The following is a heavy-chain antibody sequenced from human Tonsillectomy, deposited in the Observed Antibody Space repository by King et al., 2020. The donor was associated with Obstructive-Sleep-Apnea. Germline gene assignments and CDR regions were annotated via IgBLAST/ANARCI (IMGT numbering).Heavy chain of an antibody. V-gene: IGHV3-7*03. Sequence: VQLVESGGGLVQPGGSLRLSCAASGFTFSNYWMSWVRQAPGRGLESVASIKQDGSDKHYVDSVKGRLTISRDNAKNSLYLQMNSLRAEDTAVYYCVRIIAGRFFDYWGQGTLVTVSS. CDR2: IKQDGSDK. CDR3: VRIIAGRFFDY. D-gene: IGHD6-13*01. CDR1: GFTFSNYW. J-gene: IGHJ4*02.